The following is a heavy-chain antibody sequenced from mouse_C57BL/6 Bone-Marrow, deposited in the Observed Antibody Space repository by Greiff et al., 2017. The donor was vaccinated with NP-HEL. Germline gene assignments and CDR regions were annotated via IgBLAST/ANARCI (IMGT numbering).Heavy chain of an antibody. V-gene: IGHV1-84*01. J-gene: IGHJ1*03. CDR3: ARYRPSSPYFDV. CDR2: ISPGTGNT. CDR1: GYTFTDYY. Sequence: QVQLQQSGPELVKPGASVKISCKASGYTFTDYYINWVKQRPGQGLEWIGWISPGTGNTKYNEKFKGKATLTVDTSSSTAYMQLSSLTSEDSAVYFCARYRPSSPYFDVWGTGTTVTVSS. D-gene: IGHD3-2*02.